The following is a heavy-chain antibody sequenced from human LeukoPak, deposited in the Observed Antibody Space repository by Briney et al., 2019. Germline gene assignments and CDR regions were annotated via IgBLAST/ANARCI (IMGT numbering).Heavy chain of an antibody. CDR3: ANGYCSGGSCPHY. Sequence: PGGSLRLSCAASGFTFSSYAMSWVRQAPGKGLEWVSAISGSGGSTYYADSVKGRFTISRDNSKNTLYLQMNSLRAEDTAVYYCANGYCSGGSCPHYWGQGTLVTVSS. CDR1: GFTFSSYA. D-gene: IGHD2-15*01. J-gene: IGHJ4*02. V-gene: IGHV3-23*01. CDR2: ISGSGGST.